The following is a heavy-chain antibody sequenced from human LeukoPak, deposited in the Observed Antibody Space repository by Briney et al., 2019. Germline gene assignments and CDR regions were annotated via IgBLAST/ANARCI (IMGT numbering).Heavy chain of an antibody. CDR1: VYTFTSYD. Sequence: ASVKVSCKASVYTFTSYDIHWVRQATGQGLERLGWMNTNSGNTGYAQKFQGRVTMTRNTSISTAYMELSSLRSEATAVYYCARVSSARRPFDYWGQGTLVTVSS. J-gene: IGHJ4*02. V-gene: IGHV1-8*01. CDR3: ARVSSARRPFDY. CDR2: MNTNSGNT. D-gene: IGHD3-10*01.